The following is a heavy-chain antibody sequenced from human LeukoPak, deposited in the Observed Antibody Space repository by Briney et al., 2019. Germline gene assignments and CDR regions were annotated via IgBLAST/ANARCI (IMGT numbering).Heavy chain of an antibody. J-gene: IGHJ4*02. V-gene: IGHV3-21*01. CDR1: GFTFSSYS. CDR3: ARYGILEPLRFLEWLYDFDY. CDR2: ISSSSSYI. D-gene: IGHD3-3*01. Sequence: GGSLRLSCAASGFTFSSYSMNWVRQAPGKGLEWVSSISSSSSYIYYADSVKGRFTISRDNAKNSLYLQMNSLRAEDTAVYYCARYGILEPLRFLEWLYDFDYWGQGTLVTVSS.